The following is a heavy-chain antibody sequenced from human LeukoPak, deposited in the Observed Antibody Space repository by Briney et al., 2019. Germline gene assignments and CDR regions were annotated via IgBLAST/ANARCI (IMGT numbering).Heavy chain of an antibody. Sequence: SVKVSCKASGGTFSSYAISWVRQAPGRGLEWMGGIIPIFGTANYAQKFQGRVTITADESTSTAYMELSSLRSEDTAVYYCARGPENQLLWGYYWYFDLWGRGTLVTVSS. J-gene: IGHJ2*01. CDR2: IIPIFGTA. CDR1: GGTFSSYA. CDR3: ARGPENQLLWGYYWYFDL. D-gene: IGHD2-2*01. V-gene: IGHV1-69*01.